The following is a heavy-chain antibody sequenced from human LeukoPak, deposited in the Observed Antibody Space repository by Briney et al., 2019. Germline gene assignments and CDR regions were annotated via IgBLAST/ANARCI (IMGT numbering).Heavy chain of an antibody. CDR3: ARQTGESTNFDN. CDR1: GYTFNNYY. CDR2: INPGGGGT. D-gene: IGHD2-2*01. J-gene: IGHJ4*02. Sequence: ASVKVSCKASGYTFNNYYMYWVRQAPGQGLEWMGMINPGGGGTSYAQKFQGRVTMTRDTSTRTVYMEVSSLKPEDTAVYYCARQTGESTNFDNWGQGTLVTVSS. V-gene: IGHV1-46*02.